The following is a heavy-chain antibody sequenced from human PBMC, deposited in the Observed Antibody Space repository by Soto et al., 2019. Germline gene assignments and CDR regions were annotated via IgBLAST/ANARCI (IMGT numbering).Heavy chain of an antibody. Sequence: ASVKVSCKASGYTFTGYYMHWVRQAPGQGLEWLGWINPNSGGTNYAQKFQGRVTMTRDTSISTAYMELSRLRSDDTAVYYCARDLAAPDAFDIWGQGTMVTVSS. J-gene: IGHJ3*02. CDR1: GYTFTGYY. CDR2: INPNSGGT. CDR3: ARDLAAPDAFDI. V-gene: IGHV1-2*02. D-gene: IGHD6-6*01.